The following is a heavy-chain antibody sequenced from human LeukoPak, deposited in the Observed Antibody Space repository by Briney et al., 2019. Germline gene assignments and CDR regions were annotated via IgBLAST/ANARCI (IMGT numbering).Heavy chain of an antibody. CDR3: AKNGDRGAYCTGGTCYPYFYYYMDV. Sequence: GGSLRLSCAASGFTFSSYSMNWVRQAPGKGLEWVSSISSTGGTTYYADSVKGRFTISRDNSKNTLYLQMNSLRAEDTAIYYCAKNGDRGAYCTGGTCYPYFYYYMDVWGKGTTVTI. D-gene: IGHD2-15*01. J-gene: IGHJ6*03. V-gene: IGHV3-23*01. CDR1: GFTFSSYS. CDR2: ISSTGGTT.